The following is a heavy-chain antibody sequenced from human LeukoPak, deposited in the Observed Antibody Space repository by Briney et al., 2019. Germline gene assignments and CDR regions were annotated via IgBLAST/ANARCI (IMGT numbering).Heavy chain of an antibody. Sequence: PSETLSLTCTVSGDSISISSYYWGWIRQPPGKGLEWIGSIYYSGYTYYNPSLKSRVTMSVDTSKNQFSLKLSSVTAADTAVYYCARNTYGSKRYFDFWGQGTLVTVSS. V-gene: IGHV4-39*07. CDR3: ARNTYGSKRYFDF. CDR2: IYYSGYT. CDR1: GDSISISSYY. D-gene: IGHD5-18*01. J-gene: IGHJ4*02.